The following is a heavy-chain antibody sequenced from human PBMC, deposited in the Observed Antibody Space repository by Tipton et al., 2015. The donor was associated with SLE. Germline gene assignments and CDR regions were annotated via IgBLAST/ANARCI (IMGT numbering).Heavy chain of an antibody. D-gene: IGHD3-3*01. CDR1: RYSISSYY. J-gene: IGHJ6*03. CDR2: IYYRGST. CDR3: AREIRFLEWLSYYYYMDV. Sequence: TLSLTCTVSRYSISSYYWSWIRQPPGKGLEWIGYIYYRGSTNYNPSLKSRLTISLDTSKNQFSLKLSPVTAADTAVYYCAREIRFLEWLSYYYYMDVWGKGTTVTVSS. V-gene: IGHV4-59*12.